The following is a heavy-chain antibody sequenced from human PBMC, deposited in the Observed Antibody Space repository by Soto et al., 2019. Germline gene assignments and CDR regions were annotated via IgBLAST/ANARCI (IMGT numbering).Heavy chain of an antibody. CDR2: INGGGERT. Sequence: EVQLLESGGGVVRPGGSLRLSCAASGFSFSSSAMNWVRQAPGGGLGWVSSINGGGERTYYKASVKGRFTISRAGSRDPLYLQMTSLRAEDSALYYCARSRDSNAWYSLDYWGQGTLVTVSS. J-gene: IGHJ4*02. CDR1: GFSFSSSA. V-gene: IGHV3-23*01. D-gene: IGHD6-19*01. CDR3: ARSRDSNAWYSLDY.